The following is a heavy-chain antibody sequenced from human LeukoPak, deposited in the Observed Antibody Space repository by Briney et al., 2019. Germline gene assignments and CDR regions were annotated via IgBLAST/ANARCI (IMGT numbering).Heavy chain of an antibody. J-gene: IGHJ4*02. CDR1: GFTFSSYA. CDR3: AKPAPGYSSSWYFGFGY. Sequence: GGSLRLSCAASGFTFSSYAMCWVREAPRKGLERVSAISGSGVSTYYADSVKGRFTISRDNSKNTLYLQMNSLRAEDTAVYYCAKPAPGYSSSWYFGFGYWGQGTLATVSS. V-gene: IGHV3-23*01. CDR2: ISGSGVST. D-gene: IGHD6-13*01.